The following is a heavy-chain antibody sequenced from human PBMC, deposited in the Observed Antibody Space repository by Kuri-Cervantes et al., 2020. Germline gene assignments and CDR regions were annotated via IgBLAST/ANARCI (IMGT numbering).Heavy chain of an antibody. CDR3: ARDLDWAFDY. V-gene: IGHV3-11*04. Sequence: GESLKISCAASGFTFSDYYMSWIRQAPGKGLEWVSYISSSGSTIYYGDSVKGRFTISRDNAKNSLFLQMNSLRDEDTAVYYCARDLDWAFDYWGQGTLVTVSS. J-gene: IGHJ4*02. D-gene: IGHD3-3*01. CDR2: ISSSGSTI. CDR1: GFTFSDYY.